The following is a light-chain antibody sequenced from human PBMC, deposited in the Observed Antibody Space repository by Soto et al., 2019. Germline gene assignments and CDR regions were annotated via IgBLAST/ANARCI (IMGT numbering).Light chain of an antibody. J-gene: IGKJ5*01. CDR3: QQRQYWPPIT. Sequence: EILITQSPATLSVSPGEGVTMPCRASQSISSSLAWYQQIPGQAPRLLIYGASTRATGVPARFSGSGSGADFTLTISSLEPEDFAAYYCQQRQYWPPITFGQGTRLEIK. V-gene: IGKV3-15*01. CDR2: GAS. CDR1: QSISSS.